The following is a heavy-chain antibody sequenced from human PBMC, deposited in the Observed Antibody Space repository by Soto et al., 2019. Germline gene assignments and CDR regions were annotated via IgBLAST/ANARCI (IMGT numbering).Heavy chain of an antibody. J-gene: IGHJ6*02. CDR3: SIRYFDVRFGMDV. D-gene: IGHD3-9*01. Sequence: GGNLRLSCTASGFTFGDYAMSWVRQAPGKGLEWVGFIRSKAYGGTTEYAASVKGRFTISRDDSKSIAYLQMNSLKTEDTAVYYFSIRYFDVRFGMDVWGQGTTVTVSS. CDR2: IRSKAYGGTT. CDR1: GFTFGDYA. V-gene: IGHV3-49*04.